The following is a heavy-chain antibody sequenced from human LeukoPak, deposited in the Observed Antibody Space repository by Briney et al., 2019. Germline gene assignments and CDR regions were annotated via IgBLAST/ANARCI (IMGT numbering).Heavy chain of an antibody. Sequence: GGSLRLPCAASGFTFSNYAMSWVRQAPGRGLEWVSAISGSGESTYYADSVKGRFTISRDNSKNTLHLQMNSLRAEDTAVYHCARQLGYCSDGSCYFDYWGQGTLVTVSS. CDR3: ARQLGYCSDGSCYFDY. CDR1: GFTFSNYA. V-gene: IGHV3-23*01. D-gene: IGHD2-15*01. J-gene: IGHJ4*02. CDR2: ISGSGEST.